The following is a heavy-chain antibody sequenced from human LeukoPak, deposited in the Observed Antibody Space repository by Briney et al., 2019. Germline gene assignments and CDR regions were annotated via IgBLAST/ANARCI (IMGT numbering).Heavy chain of an antibody. D-gene: IGHD6-13*01. CDR3: ARGDGLGILSSNWPPPGFDY. V-gene: IGHV1-8*01. CDR2: MNPNSGNT. J-gene: IGHJ4*02. Sequence: ASVKVSCKASGYTFTSYDINWVRQATGQGPEWMGWMNPNSGNTGYAQKFQGRVTMTRNTSISTAYMELSSLRSEDTAVYYSARGDGLGILSSNWPPPGFDYWGQGTLVTVSS. CDR1: GYTFTSYD.